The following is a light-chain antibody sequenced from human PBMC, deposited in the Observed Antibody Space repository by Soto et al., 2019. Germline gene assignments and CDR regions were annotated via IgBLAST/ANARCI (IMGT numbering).Light chain of an antibody. V-gene: IGLV1-40*01. CDR1: SSNNGAGYD. CDR3: QSYDSSLSVYVV. CDR2: DNI. Sequence: QSVLTQPPSVSGAPGQRVTISCTGSSSNNGAGYDVHWYQQLPGTAPKLLIYDNINRPSGVPDRFSGSKSGTSASLAITGLQAEDEADYYCQSYDSSLSVYVVFGGGTKLTVL. J-gene: IGLJ2*01.